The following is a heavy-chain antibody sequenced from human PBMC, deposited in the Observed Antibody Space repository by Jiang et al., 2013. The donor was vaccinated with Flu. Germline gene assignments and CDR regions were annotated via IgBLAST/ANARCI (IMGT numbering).Heavy chain of an antibody. CDR3: ASRGTTGGILDY. J-gene: IGHJ4*02. Sequence: GLVKPSQTLTLTCTVSGASISSRGYYWSWVRQRPERGLEWIGYIYYSGSTFYNPSLKSRVTISMDTPDNKFSLNVSSMTAADTAVYYCASRGTTGGILDYWGQGTLVTVSS. V-gene: IGHV4-30-4*01. CDR2: IYYSGST. CDR1: GASISSRGYY. D-gene: IGHD1-1*01.